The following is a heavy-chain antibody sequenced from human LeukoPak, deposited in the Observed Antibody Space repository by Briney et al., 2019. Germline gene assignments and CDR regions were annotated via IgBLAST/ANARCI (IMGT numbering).Heavy chain of an antibody. D-gene: IGHD6-13*01. J-gene: IGHJ5*02. CDR2: IKEDGSEK. CDR1: GFTFSSYW. V-gene: IGHV3-7*05. CDR3: ARGDSSSPNWFDP. Sequence: GGSLRLSCAASGFTFSSYWMSWVRQSPGKGLEWVANIKEDGSEKFYVDAVEGRFTISRDNAKNSLFLQMNSLRAEDTTVYYCARGDSSSPNWFDPWGQGTLVTVSS.